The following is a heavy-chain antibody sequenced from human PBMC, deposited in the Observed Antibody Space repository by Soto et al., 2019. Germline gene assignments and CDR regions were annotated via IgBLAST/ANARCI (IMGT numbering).Heavy chain of an antibody. CDR1: GGSISSSSYY. CDR2: IYYSGST. V-gene: IGHV4-39*01. CDR3: ARLHYDILTGYYRFDY. J-gene: IGHJ4*01. Sequence: PSETLSLTCTVSGGSISSSSYYWGWIRQPPGKGLEWIGSIYYSGSTYYNPSLKSRVTISVDTSKNQFSLKLSSVTAADTAVYYCARLHYDILTGYYRFDYWGHGTLVTVSS. D-gene: IGHD3-9*01.